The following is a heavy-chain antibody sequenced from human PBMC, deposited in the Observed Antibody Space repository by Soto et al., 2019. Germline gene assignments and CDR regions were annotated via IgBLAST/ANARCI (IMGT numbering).Heavy chain of an antibody. V-gene: IGHV3-21*01. J-gene: IGHJ4*02. D-gene: IGHD3-9*01. Sequence: PGGSLRLSCAASGFTFSSYSMNWVRQAPGKGLEWVSSISSSSSYIYYADSVKGRFTISRDNAKNSLYLQMNSLRAEDTAVYYCARLRYFDWLGSEYYFDYWGQGTLVTVSS. CDR3: ARLRYFDWLGSEYYFDY. CDR2: ISSSSSYI. CDR1: GFTFSSYS.